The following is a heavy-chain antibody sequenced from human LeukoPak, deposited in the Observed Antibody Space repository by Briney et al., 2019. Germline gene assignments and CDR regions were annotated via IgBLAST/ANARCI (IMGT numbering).Heavy chain of an antibody. V-gene: IGHV3-23*01. Sequence: GGSLRLSCAASGFTFSSYAMSWVRQAPGKGLEWVSAISGSGGSTYYADSVKGRFTISRDNSKNTLYLQMNSLRAEDTAVFYCAKDRGIVGGHYYGMDVWGHGTTVTVSS. D-gene: IGHD2-15*01. CDR2: ISGSGGST. CDR1: GFTFSSYA. J-gene: IGHJ6*02. CDR3: AKDRGIVGGHYYGMDV.